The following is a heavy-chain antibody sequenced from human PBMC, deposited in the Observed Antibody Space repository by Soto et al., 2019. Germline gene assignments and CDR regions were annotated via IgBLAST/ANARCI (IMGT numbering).Heavy chain of an antibody. CDR1: GFTFSSYG. CDR2: IWYDGSNK. J-gene: IGHJ4*02. CDR3: ARDFRVFEFDGGSGSYYLSLFDGFDY. Sequence: GGSLRLSCAASGFTFSSYGMHWVRQAPGKGLEWVAVIWYDGSNKYYADSVKGRFTISRDNSKNTLYLQMNSLRAEDTAVYYCARDFRVFEFDGGSGSYYLSLFDGFDYWGQGTLVTVSS. V-gene: IGHV3-33*01. D-gene: IGHD3-10*01.